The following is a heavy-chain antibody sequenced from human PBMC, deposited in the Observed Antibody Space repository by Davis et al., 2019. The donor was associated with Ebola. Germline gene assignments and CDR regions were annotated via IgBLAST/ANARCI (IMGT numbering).Heavy chain of an antibody. CDR3: ARAGRDYYDSSGYYYFDY. V-gene: IGHV4-30-4*08. CDR1: GGSFSGYY. J-gene: IGHJ4*02. D-gene: IGHD3-22*01. CDR2: IYYSGST. Sequence: LRLSCAVYGGSFSGYYWSWIRQPPGKGLEWIGYIYYSGSTYYNPSLKSRVTISVDTSKNQFSLKLSSVTAADTAVYYCARAGRDYYDSSGYYYFDYWDQGTLVTVSS.